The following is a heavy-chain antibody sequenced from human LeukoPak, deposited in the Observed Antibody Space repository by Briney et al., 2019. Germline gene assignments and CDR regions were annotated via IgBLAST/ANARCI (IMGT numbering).Heavy chain of an antibody. D-gene: IGHD3-22*01. CDR2: ISSSGSTI. J-gene: IGHJ4*02. CDR1: GFTFSDYY. CDR3: ARAHADYYYDSSGYEN. V-gene: IGHV3-11*01. Sequence: GGSLRLSCAASGFTFSDYYMSWIRQAPGKGLEWVSYISSSGSTIYYADSVKGRFTISRDNAKNSLYLQMNSLRAEDTAVYYCARAHADYYYDSSGYENWGQGTLATVSS.